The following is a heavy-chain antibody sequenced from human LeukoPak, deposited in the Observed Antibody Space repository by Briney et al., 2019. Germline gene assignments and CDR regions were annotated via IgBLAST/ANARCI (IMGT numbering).Heavy chain of an antibody. D-gene: IGHD2-2*01. CDR1: GSISSTYW. J-gene: IGHJ4*02. V-gene: IGHV5-51*01. Sequence: GASLQISGEGSGSISSTYWIGWGRQLPGKGLEGMGSIGPGDSDTRDSPSLQGQVTISADNSINTAYLQWSSLKASDTGMYYCARRLAYCSSSSCPFDHWGQGTLVTVSS. CDR3: ARRLAYCSSSSCPFDH. CDR2: IGPGDSDT.